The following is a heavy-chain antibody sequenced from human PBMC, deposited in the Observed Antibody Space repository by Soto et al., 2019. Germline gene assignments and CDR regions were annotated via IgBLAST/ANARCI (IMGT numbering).Heavy chain of an antibody. CDR3: ARDVGGSGSSDY. CDR1: GFTFSSYS. V-gene: IGHV3-21*01. D-gene: IGHD3-10*01. CDR2: ISSSSSYI. J-gene: IGHJ4*02. Sequence: EVQLVESGGGLVKPGGSLRLSCAASGFTFSSYSMNWVRQAPGKGLEWVSSISSSSSYIYYADSVKGRFTISRDNAKNSLYLQMNSLRAEDTVVYYCARDVGGSGSSDYWGQGTLVTVSS.